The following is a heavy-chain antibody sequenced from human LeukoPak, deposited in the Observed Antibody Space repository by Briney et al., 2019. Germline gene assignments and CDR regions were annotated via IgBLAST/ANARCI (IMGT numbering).Heavy chain of an antibody. CDR3: ARTTSTTCYEK. CDR1: GFTFSSYS. J-gene: IGHJ4*02. Sequence: GGSLRLSCAASGFTFSSYSMNWVRQAPGKGLEWVANIRQDGGEKKYVDSVKGRFTISRDNAKNSLYLQMNSLRAEDSAVYYCARTTSTTCYEKWGQGTLVTVSS. D-gene: IGHD2-2*01. CDR2: IRQDGGEK. V-gene: IGHV3-7*04.